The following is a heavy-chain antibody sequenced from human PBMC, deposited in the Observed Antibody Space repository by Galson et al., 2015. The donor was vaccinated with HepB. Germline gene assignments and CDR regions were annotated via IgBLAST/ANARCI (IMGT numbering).Heavy chain of an antibody. CDR1: GFTFSSYW. Sequence: SLRLSCAASGFTFSSYWMHWVRHAPGKGLVWVSRINSDGSSTSYADSVKGRFTISRDNAKNTLYLQMNSLRAEDTAVYYCARDGIPEGSMVRGPFDYWGQGTLVTVSS. D-gene: IGHD3-10*01. CDR2: INSDGSST. J-gene: IGHJ4*02. CDR3: ARDGIPEGSMVRGPFDY. V-gene: IGHV3-74*01.